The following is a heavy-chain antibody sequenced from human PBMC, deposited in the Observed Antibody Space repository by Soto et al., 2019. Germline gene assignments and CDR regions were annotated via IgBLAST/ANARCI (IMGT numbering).Heavy chain of an antibody. V-gene: IGHV1-18*04. J-gene: IGHJ6*02. D-gene: IGHD2-15*01. Sequence: ASVKVSCKASGYTFTSYGISWVRQAPGQGLEWMGWISAYNGNTNYAQKLQGRVTMTTDTSTSTAYMELRSLRSDDTAVYYCARGWWQLGSAAHMDVWGQGTTVTVSS. CDR2: ISAYNGNT. CDR1: GYTFTSYG. CDR3: ARGWWQLGSAAHMDV.